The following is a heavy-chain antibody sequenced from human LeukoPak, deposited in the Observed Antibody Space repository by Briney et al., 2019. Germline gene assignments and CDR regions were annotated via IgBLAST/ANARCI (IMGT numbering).Heavy chain of an antibody. CDR2: INPKSGGT. Sequence: ASVKVSCKASGYTFTGYYVHWVRQAPGQGLEWMGWINPKSGGTNYAQRFQGRVTMTRDTSISTAYMELSRLRSDDTAFYYCARVPRTAVAGTDYYYYYMDVWGKGTTVTVSS. CDR1: GYTFTGYY. V-gene: IGHV1-2*02. D-gene: IGHD6-19*01. J-gene: IGHJ6*03. CDR3: ARVPRTAVAGTDYYYYYMDV.